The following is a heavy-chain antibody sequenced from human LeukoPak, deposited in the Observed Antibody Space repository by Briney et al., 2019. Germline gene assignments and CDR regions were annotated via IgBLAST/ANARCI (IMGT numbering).Heavy chain of an antibody. D-gene: IGHD3-22*01. V-gene: IGHV1-18*01. CDR1: GYTFTSYG. CDR3: ARDYYDSSGYYYFDY. J-gene: IGHJ4*02. CDR2: ISAYNGNT. Sequence: ASVKVSCKASGYTFTSYGISWVRQAPGQGLAWMGWISAYNGNTSYAQKLQGRVTMTTDTSTSTAYMELRSLRSNDTAVYYCARDYYDSSGYYYFDYWGQGTLVTVSS.